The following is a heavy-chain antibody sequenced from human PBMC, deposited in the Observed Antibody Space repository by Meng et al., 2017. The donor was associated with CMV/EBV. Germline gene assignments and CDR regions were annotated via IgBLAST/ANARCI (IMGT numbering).Heavy chain of an antibody. D-gene: IGHD6-13*01. CDR2: IYYSGST. V-gene: IGHV4-39*01. J-gene: IGHJ4*02. Sequence: WVRQAPGQGLEWIGSIYYSGSTYYNPSLKSRVTISVDTSKNQFSLKLSSVTAADTAVYYCARHKGASSSWRGGFDYWGQGTLVTVSS. CDR3: ARHKGASSSWRGGFDY.